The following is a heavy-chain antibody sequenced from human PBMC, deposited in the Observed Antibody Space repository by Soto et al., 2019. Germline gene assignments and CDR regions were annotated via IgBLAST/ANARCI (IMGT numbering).Heavy chain of an antibody. J-gene: IGHJ4*02. CDR2: ISGGIGST. Sequence: EVQLLESGGGLVQPGGSLRLSCVASGFSFGTYAMTWVRQVPGKGLEWVSTISGGIGSTFYADSVKGRFTISRDISKKMLFLHMNGLRGEDTGTYYCARESEDLTSNFDYWGQGTLVTVSS. CDR1: GFSFGTYA. CDR3: ARESEDLTSNFDY. V-gene: IGHV3-23*01.